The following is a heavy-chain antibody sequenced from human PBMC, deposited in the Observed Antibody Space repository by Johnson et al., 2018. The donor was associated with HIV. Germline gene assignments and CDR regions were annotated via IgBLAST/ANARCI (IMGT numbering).Heavy chain of an antibody. D-gene: IGHD2-21*02. Sequence: QVHLVESGGGVVQPGRSLRLSCAASGFTFSRYAMHWVRQAPGKGLEWVAVISYDGSNKYYADSVKGRFTIPRDNSKNTLYLQMDSLRAEDTALYYCARDGGAYCGGDCFSDAFDLWGQGTMVTVSS. CDR2: ISYDGSNK. CDR3: ARDGGAYCGGDCFSDAFDL. J-gene: IGHJ3*01. V-gene: IGHV3-30-3*01. CDR1: GFTFSRYA.